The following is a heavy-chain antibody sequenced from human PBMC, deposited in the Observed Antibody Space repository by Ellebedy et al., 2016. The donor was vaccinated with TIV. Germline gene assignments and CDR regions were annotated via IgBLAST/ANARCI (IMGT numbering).Heavy chain of an antibody. V-gene: IGHV3-21*01. CDR2: ISSSSSYI. D-gene: IGHD3-10*01. Sequence: GGSLRLXCAASGFTFSSYSMNWVRQAPGKGLEWVSSISSSSSYIYYADSVKGRFTISRDNAKNSLYLQMNSLRAEDTAVYYCARDGAKSPYGSGEAGWFDPWGQGTLVTVSS. CDR3: ARDGAKSPYGSGEAGWFDP. J-gene: IGHJ5*02. CDR1: GFTFSSYS.